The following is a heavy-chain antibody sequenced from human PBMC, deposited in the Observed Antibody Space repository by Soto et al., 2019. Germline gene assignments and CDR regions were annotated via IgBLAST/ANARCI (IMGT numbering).Heavy chain of an antibody. CDR3: ARDGVGGAVFFGYLYY. J-gene: IGHJ4*02. CDR2: IRFDGSNI. D-gene: IGHD1-26*01. V-gene: IGHV3-33*01. Sequence: GGSLRLSCAVSEIIFSGYGMHWVRQAPGKGLEWVAVIRFDGSNIHYADSVKGRFTISRDNSKNTLYLQMDSLRAEDTAVYYCARDGVGGAVFFGYLYYWGQGALVTVSS. CDR1: EIIFSGYG.